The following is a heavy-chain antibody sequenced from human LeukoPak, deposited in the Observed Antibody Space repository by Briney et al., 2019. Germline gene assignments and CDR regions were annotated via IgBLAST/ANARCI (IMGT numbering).Heavy chain of an antibody. CDR2: ITSESAHI. J-gene: IGHJ4*02. Sequence: GESLKISCAASGFTFSSYTMNWVRQAPGKGLDWVSSITSESAHIFYADSVKGRFTISRDNAKNSLYLQMSSLTAEDTAVYYCARVRGYSRDYWGQGTLVTVSS. V-gene: IGHV3-21*01. D-gene: IGHD6-13*01. CDR1: GFTFSSYT. CDR3: ARVRGYSRDY.